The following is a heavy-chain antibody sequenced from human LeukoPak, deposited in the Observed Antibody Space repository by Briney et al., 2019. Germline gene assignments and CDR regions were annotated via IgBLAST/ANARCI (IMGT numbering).Heavy chain of an antibody. Sequence: GGSLRLSCAASGFTFSSYAMHWVRQAPGKGLEWVAVISYDGSNKYYADSVKGRFTISRDNAKNSLYLQMNSLRAEDTAVYYCARSARGGWLQFFLFCFDYWGQGTLVTVSS. CDR3: ARSARGGWLQFFLFCFDY. CDR1: GFTFSSYA. V-gene: IGHV3-30*04. CDR2: ISYDGSNK. J-gene: IGHJ4*02. D-gene: IGHD5-24*01.